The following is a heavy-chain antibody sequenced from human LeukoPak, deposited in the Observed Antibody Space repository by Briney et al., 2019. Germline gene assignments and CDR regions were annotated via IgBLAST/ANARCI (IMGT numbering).Heavy chain of an antibody. D-gene: IGHD3-22*01. CDR1: GFTFSSYA. Sequence: GGSLRLSCAASGFTFSSYAMSWVRQAPGKGLEWVSAISGSGGSTYYADSVKGRFTISRDNSKNTLYLQMNSSRAEDTAVYYCAKDGTHYYDSSGYYYDYWGQGTLVTVSS. CDR2: ISGSGGST. CDR3: AKDGTHYYDSSGYYYDY. V-gene: IGHV3-23*01. J-gene: IGHJ4*02.